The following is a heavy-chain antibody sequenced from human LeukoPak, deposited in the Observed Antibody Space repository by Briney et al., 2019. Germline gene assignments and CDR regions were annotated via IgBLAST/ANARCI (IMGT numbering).Heavy chain of an antibody. V-gene: IGHV3-48*01. J-gene: IGHJ4*02. CDR3: ARELGIDYFDY. CDR1: GFTFSDYA. D-gene: IGHD7-27*01. CDR2: INSSSSTI. Sequence: GGSLRLSCAASGFTFSDYAMTWVRRAPGRGLEWVSYINSSSSTIYYADSVKGRFTISRDNAKNSLYLQMNSLRAEDTAVYYCARELGIDYFDYWGQGTLVTVSS.